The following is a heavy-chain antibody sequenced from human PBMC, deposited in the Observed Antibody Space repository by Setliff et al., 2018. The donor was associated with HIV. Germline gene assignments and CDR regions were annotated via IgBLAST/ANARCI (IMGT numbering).Heavy chain of an antibody. V-gene: IGHV4-34*01. J-gene: IGHJ4*02. CDR2: INHSGST. CDR1: GGSFSGYY. D-gene: IGHD1-26*01. Sequence: SETLSLTCAVYGGSFSGYYWSWIRQPPGKGLEWIGEINHSGSTNYNMSLWSRATISLDASRNQFSLELISVTAADTAVYYCAGGPGTTSIDYWAQGTLVTVSS. CDR3: AGGPGTTSIDY.